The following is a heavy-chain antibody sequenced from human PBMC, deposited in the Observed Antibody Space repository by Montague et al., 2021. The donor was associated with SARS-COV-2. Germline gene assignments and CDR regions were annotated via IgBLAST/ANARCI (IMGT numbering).Heavy chain of an antibody. Sequence: SLRLSCAASGFTFDDYAMHWVRQAPGKGLEWVSGISWNSGSIGYADSVKGRFTTSRDNAKNSLYLQMNSLRAEDTALYYCAKLGSYTDYWGQGTLVTVSS. J-gene: IGHJ4*02. CDR3: AKLGSYTDY. CDR2: ISWNSGSI. V-gene: IGHV3-9*01. CDR1: GFTFDDYA. D-gene: IGHD2-2*02.